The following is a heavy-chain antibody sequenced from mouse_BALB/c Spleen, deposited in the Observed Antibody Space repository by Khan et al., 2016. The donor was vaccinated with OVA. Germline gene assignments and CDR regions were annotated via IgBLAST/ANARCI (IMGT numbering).Heavy chain of an antibody. CDR3: ARLAYYYDCEGFAY. J-gene: IGHJ3*01. V-gene: IGHV5-6*01. Sequence: EVELVESGGDLVKPGGSLKLSCAASGFTFSTYGMSWVSQTPDKRLEWVATVSTGGGYTYYPDSVKGRFTISRDNAKNTLYLQMSSLKSEDTAMFYCARLAYYYDCEGFAYWGQGTLVTVSA. CDR1: GFTFSTYG. CDR2: VSTGGGYT. D-gene: IGHD1-1*01.